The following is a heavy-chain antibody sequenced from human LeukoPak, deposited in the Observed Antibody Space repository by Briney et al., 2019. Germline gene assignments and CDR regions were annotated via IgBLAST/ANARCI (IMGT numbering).Heavy chain of an antibody. CDR3: ARFLNYCSSTSCYVRVFDY. CDR1: GFTFSSYW. V-gene: IGHV3-74*01. J-gene: IGHJ4*02. D-gene: IGHD2-2*01. CDR2: INSDGSST. Sequence: PGGSLRLSCAASGFTFSSYWTHSVRHAPGKRLLWVSRINSDGSSTSYADSVKGRFTISRDNAKNTLYLQMNSLRAEDTAVYYCARFLNYCSSTSCYVRVFDYWGQGTLVTVSS.